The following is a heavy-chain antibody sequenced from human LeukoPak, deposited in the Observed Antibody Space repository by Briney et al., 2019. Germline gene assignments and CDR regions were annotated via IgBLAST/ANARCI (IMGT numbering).Heavy chain of an antibody. Sequence: GGSLRLSCAASGFTFSSYSINWARQAPGRGLEWVSYISSSGSTIYYADSVKGRFTISRDNAKNSLYLQMNSLRAEDTAVYYCARGREEPAARNYYYYGMDVWGQGTTVTVSS. CDR2: ISSSGSTI. D-gene: IGHD2-2*01. V-gene: IGHV3-48*04. CDR1: GFTFSSYS. J-gene: IGHJ6*02. CDR3: ARGREEPAARNYYYYGMDV.